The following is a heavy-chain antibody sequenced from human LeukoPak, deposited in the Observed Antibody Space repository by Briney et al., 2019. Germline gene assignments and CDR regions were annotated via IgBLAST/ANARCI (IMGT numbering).Heavy chain of an antibody. J-gene: IGHJ4*02. CDR1: GGSISSYY. V-gene: IGHV4-59*01. D-gene: IGHD2-21*02. CDR2: IYYSGTT. CDR3: ARGAMVTATLMFDS. Sequence: SETLSLTCTVSGGSISSYYWSWIRQPPGKGLEWIGYIYYSGTTYYNPSLKSRVTMPVDTSKNQFSLKLTSVTAADTAVYYCARGAMVTATLMFDSWGQGTLVTVSS.